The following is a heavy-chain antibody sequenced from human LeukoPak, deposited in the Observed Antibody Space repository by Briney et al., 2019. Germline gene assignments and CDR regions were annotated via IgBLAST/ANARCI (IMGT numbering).Heavy chain of an antibody. CDR1: GFTFSSYG. Sequence: GGSLRLSCAASGFTFSSYGMSWVRQAPGKGLEWVSTISGSGVGTHYADSVKGRFTISRDNSKNTLYLQMNSLRAEDTAVYYCAKDRSSGGSCYNYWGQGTLVTVSS. CDR2: ISGSGVGT. J-gene: IGHJ4*02. V-gene: IGHV3-23*01. CDR3: AKDRSSGGSCYNY. D-gene: IGHD2-15*01.